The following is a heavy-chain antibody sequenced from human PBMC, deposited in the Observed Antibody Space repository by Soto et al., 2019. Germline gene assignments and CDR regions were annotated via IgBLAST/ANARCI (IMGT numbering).Heavy chain of an antibody. CDR2: IIPILGIA. Sequence: GASVKVSCKASGGTFSSYTISWVRQAPGQGLEWMGRIIPILGIANYAQKFQGRVTITADKSTSTAYMELSSLRSEDTAVYYCAKCLKVLRFLEWSKSPYYYYYGMDVWGQGTTVTVSS. V-gene: IGHV1-69*02. D-gene: IGHD3-3*01. CDR3: AKCLKVLRFLEWSKSPYYYYYGMDV. CDR1: GGTFSSYT. J-gene: IGHJ6*02.